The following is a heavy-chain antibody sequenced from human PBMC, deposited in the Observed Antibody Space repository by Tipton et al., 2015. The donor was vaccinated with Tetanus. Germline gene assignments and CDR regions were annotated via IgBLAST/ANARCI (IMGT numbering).Heavy chain of an antibody. Sequence: TLSLTCSVSGGSISSGGYFWNWVRQHPGKGLEWIASIYFEGSTYYSPSLKSRVTIAVDTSQNLFSLRLTSVTATDTAVYYCARHLYGYWFDPWGQGALVTVSS. CDR3: ARHLYGYWFDP. J-gene: IGHJ5*02. CDR1: GGSISSGGYF. CDR2: IYFEGST. V-gene: IGHV4-39*02. D-gene: IGHD3-10*01.